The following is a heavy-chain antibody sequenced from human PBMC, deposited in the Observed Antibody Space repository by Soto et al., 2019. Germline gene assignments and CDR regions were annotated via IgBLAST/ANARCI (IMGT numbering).Heavy chain of an antibody. V-gene: IGHV1-3*01. Sequence: GASVKVSCKASGYTFTSYAMHWVRQAPGQRLEWMGWINAGNGNTKYSQKFQGRVTITRDTSASTAYMELSSLRSEDTAVYYCARDSPEVGYYYYYGMDVWGQGTTVTVSS. D-gene: IGHD2-15*01. CDR3: ARDSPEVGYYYYYGMDV. CDR2: INAGNGNT. J-gene: IGHJ6*02. CDR1: GYTFTSYA.